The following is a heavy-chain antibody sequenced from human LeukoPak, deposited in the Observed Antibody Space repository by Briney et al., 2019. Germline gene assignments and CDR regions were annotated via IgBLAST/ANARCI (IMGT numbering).Heavy chain of an antibody. Sequence: PSETLSLTCTVSGGSISGYQWSWLRQPPGKGLEWFVYISDRGITNYNPSLKSRVIISIDTSKNQISLKLSSVTAADTAVYYCARHHCIGGNCYGLGAYWGQGTLVTVSS. V-gene: IGHV4-59*08. CDR1: GGSISGYQ. CDR3: ARHHCIGGNCYGLGAY. D-gene: IGHD2-15*01. CDR2: ISDRGIT. J-gene: IGHJ4*02.